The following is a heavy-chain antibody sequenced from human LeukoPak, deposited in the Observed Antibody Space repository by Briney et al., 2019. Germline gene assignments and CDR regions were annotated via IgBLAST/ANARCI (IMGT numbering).Heavy chain of an antibody. Sequence: SETLSLTCTVSGGSISSYYWSWIRQPPGKGLEWIGYIYYSGSTNYNPSLKSRVTISVDTSKNQFSLKLSSVTAADTAVYYCARHRLSRWLQSLSAWDYWGQGTLVTVSS. CDR3: ARHRLSRWLQSLSAWDY. J-gene: IGHJ4*02. V-gene: IGHV4-59*08. D-gene: IGHD5-24*01. CDR1: GGSISSYY. CDR2: IYYSGST.